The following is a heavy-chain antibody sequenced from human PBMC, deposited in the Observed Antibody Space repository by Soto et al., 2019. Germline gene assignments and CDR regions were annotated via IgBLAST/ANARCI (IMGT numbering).Heavy chain of an antibody. V-gene: IGHV1-18*01. D-gene: IGHD2-15*01. Sequence: ASVKVSCKASGYTFTSYGISWVRQAPGQGLEWMGWISAYNCNTNYAQKLQGRVTMTTETSTSTAYMELRSLRSDDTAVYYCARDSSYCSGGSCYKTLKPNWFDPWGQGTLVTVSS. CDR3: ARDSSYCSGGSCYKTLKPNWFDP. CDR2: ISAYNCNT. CDR1: GYTFTSYG. J-gene: IGHJ5*02.